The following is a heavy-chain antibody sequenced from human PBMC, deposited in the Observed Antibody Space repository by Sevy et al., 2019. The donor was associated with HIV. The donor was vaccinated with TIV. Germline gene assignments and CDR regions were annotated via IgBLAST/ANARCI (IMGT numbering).Heavy chain of an antibody. Sequence: GGSLRLSCAVSGLTVSTDYMSWVRRAPGRGLEWVSIVYPDGRTFYADSVKGRFTLSRDNFKNALYLQMNRLRVEDTAVYYCASALTANQIDSRGQGTLVTVSS. V-gene: IGHV3-53*01. D-gene: IGHD2-2*01. CDR3: ASALTANQIDS. CDR1: GLTVSTDY. J-gene: IGHJ4*02. CDR2: VYPDGRT.